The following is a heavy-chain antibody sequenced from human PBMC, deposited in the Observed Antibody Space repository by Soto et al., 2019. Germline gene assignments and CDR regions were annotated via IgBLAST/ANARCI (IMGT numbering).Heavy chain of an antibody. CDR2: ISSSSSYI. Sequence: LRLSCAASGFTFSSYSMNWVRQAPGKGLEWVSSISSSSSYIYYADSVKGRFTISRDNAKNSLYLQMNSLRAEGTAVYYCAGVLRYFDWLSPPNYGMDVWGQGTTVTVSS. CDR1: GFTFSSYS. D-gene: IGHD3-9*01. V-gene: IGHV3-21*01. J-gene: IGHJ6*02. CDR3: AGVLRYFDWLSPPNYGMDV.